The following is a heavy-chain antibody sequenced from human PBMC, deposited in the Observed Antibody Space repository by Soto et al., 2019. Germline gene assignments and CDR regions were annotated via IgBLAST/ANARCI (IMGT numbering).Heavy chain of an antibody. Sequence: QVQLVQSGAEVREPGASVKVSCKASGYSFTSLDINWVRQTAGQGLEWMGWMEPSTGRTGYAQKFQGRVTMTSDTSINTAYMELTTLTSDDTAFYYCARGVSAGVDYWGQGTLVIVSS. D-gene: IGHD1-26*01. CDR2: MEPSTGRT. CDR1: GYSFTSLD. J-gene: IGHJ4*02. V-gene: IGHV1-8*01. CDR3: ARGVSAGVDY.